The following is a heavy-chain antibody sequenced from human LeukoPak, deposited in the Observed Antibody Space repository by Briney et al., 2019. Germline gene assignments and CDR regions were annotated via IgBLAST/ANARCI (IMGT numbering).Heavy chain of an antibody. Sequence: GASVKVSCKASGYTFTDYYVYWVRQAPGQGLEWMGWINPNSGDTNYAQKFQGRVTMTRDTSISTAYMELSRLRSDDTAVYYCAGRPGLPSPYYFDYWGQGTLVTVSS. CDR2: INPNSGDT. CDR3: AGRPGLPSPYYFDY. J-gene: IGHJ4*02. D-gene: IGHD5-12*01. V-gene: IGHV1-2*02. CDR1: GYTFTDYY.